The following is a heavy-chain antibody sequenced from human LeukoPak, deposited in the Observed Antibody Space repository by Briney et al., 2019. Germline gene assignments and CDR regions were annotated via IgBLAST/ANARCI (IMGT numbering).Heavy chain of an antibody. D-gene: IGHD5-18*01. V-gene: IGHV3-48*03. CDR1: GFTFSSYE. CDR3: ARDTAMGWDAFDI. Sequence: PGGSLRLSCAASGFTFSSYEMNWVRQAPGKGLEWVSYISSSGSTIYYADSVEGRFTISRDNAKNSLHLQINSLRAEDTAVYYCARDTAMGWDAFDIWGQGTMVTVSS. CDR2: ISSSGSTI. J-gene: IGHJ3*02.